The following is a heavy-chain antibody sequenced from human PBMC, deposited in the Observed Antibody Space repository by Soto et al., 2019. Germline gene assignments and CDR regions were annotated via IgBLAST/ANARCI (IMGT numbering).Heavy chain of an antibody. J-gene: IGHJ4*02. Sequence: QXTLKXXGPTLXDPTXTLTLTCTFSGFSLSTXXMXVXXXXXXXGKALEWLSLIYWHNDKRYSPSLRNRLTVTKDDPKNHVVLKMTDMDPVDTATXYCVXXRRXXXPNGDYWGPGILVTVSS. CDR2: IYWHNDK. CDR1: GFSLSTXXMX. D-gene: IGHD3-16*01. V-gene: IGHV2-5*04. CDR3: VXXRRXXXPNGDY.